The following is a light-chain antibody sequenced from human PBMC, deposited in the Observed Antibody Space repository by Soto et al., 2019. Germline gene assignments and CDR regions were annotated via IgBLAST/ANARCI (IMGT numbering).Light chain of an antibody. Sequence: DIQMTQSPSTLSASVGDRVTITCRASQSIGSWLAWYQQRPGKAPKPLIYMASSLESGVPPRFSGSGAGTEFTLTISSLQPDDFATYHCQQYKSQATFGQGTKVDI. J-gene: IGKJ1*01. CDR3: QQYKSQAT. CDR1: QSIGSW. CDR2: MAS. V-gene: IGKV1-5*03.